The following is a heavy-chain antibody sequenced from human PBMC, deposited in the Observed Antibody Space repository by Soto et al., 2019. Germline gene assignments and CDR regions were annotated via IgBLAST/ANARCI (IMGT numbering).Heavy chain of an antibody. CDR3: AKDHSSSTIFGRLVED. J-gene: IGHJ4*02. D-gene: IGHD3-3*01. CDR2: ISYDGSNK. CDR1: GFTFSSYG. V-gene: IGHV3-30*18. Sequence: GGSLILSCAASGFTFSSYGMHWVRQAPGKGLEWVAVISYDGSNKYYADSVKGRFTISRDNSKNTLYLQMNSLRAEDTAVYYCAKDHSSSTIFGRLVEDWGQGTLVTVSS.